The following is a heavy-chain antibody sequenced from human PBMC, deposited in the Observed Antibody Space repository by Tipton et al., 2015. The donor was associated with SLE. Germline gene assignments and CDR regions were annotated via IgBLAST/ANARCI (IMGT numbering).Heavy chain of an antibody. V-gene: IGHV4-39*07. J-gene: IGHJ4*02. D-gene: IGHD2-2*01. CDR1: GGSISSSHYY. Sequence: TLSLTCTVSGGSISSSHYYWDWIRQPPGKGLEWLGSIYSSGGTYYNPSLKSRVTISVDTSKNQFSLELSSVAAADTAVYYCVVCSPSSCSYFDYWGQGRLVTVSS. CDR3: VVCSPSSCSYFDY. CDR2: IYSSGGT.